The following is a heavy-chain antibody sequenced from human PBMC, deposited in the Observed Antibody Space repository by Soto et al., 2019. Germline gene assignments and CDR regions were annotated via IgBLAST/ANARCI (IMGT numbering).Heavy chain of an antibody. CDR3: ARAQQWLVRGYYYYGMDV. V-gene: IGHV5-51*01. CDR1: GYSFTSYW. D-gene: IGHD6-19*01. CDR2: IYPGDSDT. J-gene: IGHJ6*02. Sequence: GESLKISCKGSGYSFTSYWIGWVRQMPGKGLEWMGIIYPGDSDTRYSPSFQGQVTISADKSISTAYLQWSSLKASDTAMYYCARAQQWLVRGYYYYGMDVWGQGTTVTVFS.